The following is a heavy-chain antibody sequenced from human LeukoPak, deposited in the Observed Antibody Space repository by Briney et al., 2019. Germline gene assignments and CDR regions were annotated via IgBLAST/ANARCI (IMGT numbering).Heavy chain of an antibody. J-gene: IGHJ4*02. Sequence: SETLSLTCTVSGGSFNTYYWSWIRQPPGKGLEWLGYIYYSGSTNYNPSLKSRVTISVDTSKNQFSLKLSSVTAADTAVYYCARVITVRGVIFDYWGQGALLTVSS. V-gene: IGHV4-59*01. CDR3: ARVITVRGVIFDY. CDR1: GGSFNTYY. CDR2: IYYSGST. D-gene: IGHD3-16*01.